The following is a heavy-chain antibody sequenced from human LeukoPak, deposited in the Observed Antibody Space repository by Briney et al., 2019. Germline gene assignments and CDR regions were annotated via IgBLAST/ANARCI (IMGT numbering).Heavy chain of an antibody. CDR3: ASSSLRGSDAFDI. V-gene: IGHV6-1*01. CDR2: TYYRSKWYT. CDR1: GDSVSNNNAA. Sequence: SQTLSLTCAISGDSVSNNNAAWNWIRQSPSRGLEWLGRTYYRSKWYTDYAVSVSSRITINPDASRNQFSLQLNSVTPEDTAVYYCASSSLRGSDAFDIWGQGTMVTVSS. J-gene: IGHJ3*02. D-gene: IGHD3-16*01.